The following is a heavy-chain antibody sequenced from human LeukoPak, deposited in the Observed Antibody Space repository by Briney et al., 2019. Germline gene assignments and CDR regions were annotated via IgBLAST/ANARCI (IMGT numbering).Heavy chain of an antibody. J-gene: IGHJ6*03. CDR3: AKDGSTPWGYYMDV. Sequence: AGGSLRLSCAASGFTVSSNYMSWVRQAPGKGLEWVSLISTSSSYIYYADSVKGRFTITRDNAKKSLYLQMKSLRAEDTAVYYCAKDGSTPWGYYMDVWGKGTTVTISS. CDR2: ISTSSSYI. V-gene: IGHV3-21*01. D-gene: IGHD3-16*01. CDR1: GFTVSSNY.